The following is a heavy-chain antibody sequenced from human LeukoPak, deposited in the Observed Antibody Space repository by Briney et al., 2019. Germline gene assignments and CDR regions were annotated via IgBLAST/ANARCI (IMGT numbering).Heavy chain of an antibody. CDR3: ARGLAPKYCSGGSCYDRRPFDP. J-gene: IGHJ5*02. D-gene: IGHD2-15*01. V-gene: IGHV1-46*01. CDR2: INPSGGST. Sequence: GASVKVSCKASGYTFTSYYMHWVRQAPGQGLEWMGIINPSGGSTSYAQKFQGRVTMTRDMSTSTVYMELSSLRSEDTAVYYCARGLAPKYCSGGSCYDRRPFDPWGQGTLVTVSS. CDR1: GYTFTSYY.